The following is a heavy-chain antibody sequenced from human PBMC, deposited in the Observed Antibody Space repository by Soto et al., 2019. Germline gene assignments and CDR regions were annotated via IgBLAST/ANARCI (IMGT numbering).Heavy chain of an antibody. CDR1: GYNFRDYY. J-gene: IGHJ5*02. Sequence: QVQLVQSGAEVKKPGASVKVSCRASGYNFRDYYLHWVRQAPGAGLEWMGSIIPNNGDTHYAQRFQGRITLTTDTSLDTAYMEIDGLTLDDTAIYFCARSGDRRHSPAWIDPWGQGALLTVSS. D-gene: IGHD1-26*01. CDR3: ARSGDRRHSPAWIDP. V-gene: IGHV1-2*02. CDR2: IIPNNGDT.